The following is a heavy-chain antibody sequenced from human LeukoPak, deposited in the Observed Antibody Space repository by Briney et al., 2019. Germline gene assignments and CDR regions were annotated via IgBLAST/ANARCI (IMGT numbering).Heavy chain of an antibody. CDR3: ARRIVVVPAAMPWDAFDI. CDR2: IYPGDSDT. Sequence: ESLKISCKGSGYSFTSYWIGWVRQMPGKGLEWMGIIYPGDSDTRYSPSFQSQVTISADKSISTAYLQWSSLKASDTAMYYCARRIVVVPAAMPWDAFDIWGQGTMVTVSS. CDR1: GYSFTSYW. D-gene: IGHD2-2*01. V-gene: IGHV5-51*01. J-gene: IGHJ3*02.